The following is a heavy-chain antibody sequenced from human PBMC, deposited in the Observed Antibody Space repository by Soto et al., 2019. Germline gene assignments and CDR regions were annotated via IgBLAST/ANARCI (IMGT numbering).Heavy chain of an antibody. CDR3: ARGRRRFSSSQNWFDP. Sequence: SETLSLTCTFYGGPFSEYFWSWIRQPPGKGLEWIGEINHSGSTNYNPSLKSGVTISIETSKKQFSLKVTSVTAADTAVYYCARGRRRFSSSQNWFDPWGQGTLVTVSS. CDR1: GGPFSEYF. CDR2: INHSGST. V-gene: IGHV4-34*01. J-gene: IGHJ5*02. D-gene: IGHD6-13*01.